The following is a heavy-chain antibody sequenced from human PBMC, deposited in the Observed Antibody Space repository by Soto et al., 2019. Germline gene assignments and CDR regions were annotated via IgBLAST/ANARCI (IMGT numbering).Heavy chain of an antibody. CDR3: ARGMYSSSWYAPFFDY. CDR2: INHSGST. CDR1: GGSFSGYY. V-gene: IGHV4-34*01. D-gene: IGHD6-13*01. Sequence: QVQLQQWGAGLLKPSETLSLTCAVYGGSFSGYYWSWIRQPPGKGLEWIGEINHSGSTNYNPSLNPRVPISVDTSKNHFSLKLSSVTAADTAVYYCARGMYSSSWYAPFFDYWGQGTLVTVSS. J-gene: IGHJ4*02.